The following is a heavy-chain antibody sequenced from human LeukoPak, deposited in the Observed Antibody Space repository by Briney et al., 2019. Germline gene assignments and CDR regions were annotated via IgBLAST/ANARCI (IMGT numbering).Heavy chain of an antibody. Sequence: GGSLRLSCAASGFTFSSYVISWVRQAPGKGLEWISSIGGSGSGGKTYYADSVKGRFTISRDNSKNTLYLQMNSLRAEDTAVYYCATPQTAITMVRGVRPKFEFGNWGQGTLVTVSS. CDR2: IGGSGSGGKT. CDR1: GFTFSSYV. CDR3: ATPQTAITMVRGVRPKFEFGN. V-gene: IGHV3-23*01. J-gene: IGHJ4*02. D-gene: IGHD3-10*01.